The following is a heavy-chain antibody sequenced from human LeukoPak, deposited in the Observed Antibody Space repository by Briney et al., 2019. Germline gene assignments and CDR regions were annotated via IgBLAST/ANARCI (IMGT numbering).Heavy chain of an antibody. D-gene: IGHD2-21*02. CDR3: ARDPHPCGGDCYTNGAFDI. CDR2: IYRTGSS. CDR1: SGVSGGSISSSTHY. Sequence: SQTLSLTCTVSGVSGGSISSSTHYYSWIRQTAGKGLEWIGRIYRTGSSNYNPSLKSRVSMSVDTSKNQFSLKLNSVTAADTAVYYCARDPHPCGGDCYTNGAFDIWGQGTLVTVSS. J-gene: IGHJ3*02. V-gene: IGHV4-61*02.